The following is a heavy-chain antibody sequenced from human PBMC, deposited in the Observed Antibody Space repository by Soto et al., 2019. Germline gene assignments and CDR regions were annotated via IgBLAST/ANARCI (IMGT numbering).Heavy chain of an antibody. V-gene: IGHV4-4*07. J-gene: IGHJ5*02. CDR2: IYTSGST. CDR3: ARDLFFLTGTGVSWWFDP. CDR1: GGSISSYY. D-gene: IGHD1-7*01. Sequence: PSETLSLTCTVSGGSISSYYWSWIRQPAGKGLEWIGRIYTSGSTNYNPSLKSRVTMSVDTSKNQFSLKLSSVTAADTAVYYCARDLFFLTGTGVSWWFDPWGQGTLVTVSS.